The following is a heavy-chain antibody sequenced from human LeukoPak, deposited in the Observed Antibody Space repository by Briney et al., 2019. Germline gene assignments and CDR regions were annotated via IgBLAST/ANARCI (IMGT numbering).Heavy chain of an antibody. Sequence: PEGSLRLSCTASGFTFGDHAMSWVRQAPGKGLEWVGFIRAKTYGETTEYAASVKGRFTISRDDSKSIAYLQMNSLKTEDTAVYYCTRAVAHLDYWGRGTLVTVSS. CDR2: IRAKTYGETT. CDR3: TRAVAHLDY. V-gene: IGHV3-49*04. CDR1: GFTFGDHA. J-gene: IGHJ4*02. D-gene: IGHD4-23*01.